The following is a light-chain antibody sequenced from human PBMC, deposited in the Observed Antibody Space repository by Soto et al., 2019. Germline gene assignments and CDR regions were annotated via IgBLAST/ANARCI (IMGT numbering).Light chain of an antibody. Sequence: DIKLTQSPSPLSADDGDTVTITCRASQKIRNLLAWYQQKPGRAPKTLIFDASTLRTGVPSRFSGSGSGSEFNFTITGLQPDDFATYFCQQYYTYATFSHGTRLEI. CDR2: DAS. CDR1: QKIRNL. CDR3: QQYYTYAT. J-gene: IGKJ5*01. V-gene: IGKV1-5*01.